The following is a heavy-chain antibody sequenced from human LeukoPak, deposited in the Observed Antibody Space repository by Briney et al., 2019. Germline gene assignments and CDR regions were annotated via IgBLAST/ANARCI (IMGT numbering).Heavy chain of an antibody. CDR1: GFTFSSYG. D-gene: IGHD6-19*01. V-gene: IGHV3-30*03. Sequence: PGRSLRLSCAASGFTFSSYGMHWVRQAPGKGLEWVAVISYDGSNKYYADSVKGRFTISRGNSKNTLYLQMNSLRAEDTAVYYCAIRSGWMVFHPYFDYWGQGTLVTVSS. CDR2: ISYDGSNK. J-gene: IGHJ4*02. CDR3: AIRSGWMVFHPYFDY.